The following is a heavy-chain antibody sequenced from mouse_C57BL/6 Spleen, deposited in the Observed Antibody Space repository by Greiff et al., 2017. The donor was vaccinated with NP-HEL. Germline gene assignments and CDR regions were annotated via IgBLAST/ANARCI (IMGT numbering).Heavy chain of an antibody. Sequence: QVHVKQSGAELVRPGASVKLSCKASGYTFTDYYINWVKQRPGQGLEWIARIYPGSGNTYYNEKFKGKATLTAEKSSSTAYMQLSSLTSEDSAVYFWARERNYRNYGWFAYWGQGTLVTVSA. D-gene: IGHD2-5*01. J-gene: IGHJ3*01. CDR3: ARERNYRNYGWFAY. V-gene: IGHV1-76*01. CDR2: IYPGSGNT. CDR1: GYTFTDYY.